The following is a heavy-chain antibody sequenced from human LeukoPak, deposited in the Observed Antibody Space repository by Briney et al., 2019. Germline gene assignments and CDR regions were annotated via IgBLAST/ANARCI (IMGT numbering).Heavy chain of an antibody. D-gene: IGHD3-10*01. J-gene: IGHJ4*02. V-gene: IGHV4-34*01. CDR3: ARDRRYGSVSLDY. CDR2: IYHSGST. Sequence: SETLSLTCAVYGGSFSGYYWSWIRQPPGKGLEWIGYIYHSGSTYYNPSLKSRVTISVDRSRNQFSLKLSSVTAADTAVYYCARDRRYGSVSLDYWGQGTLVTVSS. CDR1: GGSFSGYY.